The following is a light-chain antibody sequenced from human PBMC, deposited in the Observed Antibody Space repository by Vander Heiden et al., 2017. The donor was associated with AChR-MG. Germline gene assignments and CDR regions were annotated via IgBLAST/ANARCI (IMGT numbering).Light chain of an antibody. J-gene: IGKJ1*01. CDR2: AAT. V-gene: IGKV1-17*03. Sequence: DIQMTQSPSAMSASVGVTVTIACRASQDISIYLAWFQQKPGIAPRRLIYAATSLQSGVPSRFSGSASGTEFTLTISSLEPEDFATYYCLQHKDYPWTFGQGTKVEIK. CDR3: LQHKDYPWT. CDR1: QDISIY.